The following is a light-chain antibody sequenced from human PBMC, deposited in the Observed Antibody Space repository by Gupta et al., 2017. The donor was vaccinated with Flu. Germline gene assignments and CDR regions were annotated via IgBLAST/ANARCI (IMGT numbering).Light chain of an antibody. Sequence: AIRMTQSPSSFSASTLDIVTITCRASQGISSYLAWYQQKPGKAPKLLIYAASTAQSGVPSRFSGSGSGTDFTLTISGLQCEDFATYFCEHEDSSPWTFGQGTKVEIK. V-gene: IGKV1-8*01. J-gene: IGKJ1*01. CDR1: QGISSY. CDR2: AAS. CDR3: EHEDSSPWT.